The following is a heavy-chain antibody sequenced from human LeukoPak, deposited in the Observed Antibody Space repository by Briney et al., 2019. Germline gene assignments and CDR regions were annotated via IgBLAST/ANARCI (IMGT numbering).Heavy chain of an antibody. CDR1: GGSISSSNW. V-gene: IGHV4-4*02. CDR2: IYHSGST. J-gene: IGHJ6*02. Sequence: SGTLSLTCAVSGGSISSSNWWSWVRQPPGKGLEWIGEIYHSGSTNYNPSLKSRVTISVDKSKNQFSLKLSSVTAADTAVYYCARVKFTTFGELLWSHTYYYYGMDVWGQGTTVTVSS. CDR3: ARVKFTTFGELLWSHTYYYYGMDV. D-gene: IGHD3-10*01.